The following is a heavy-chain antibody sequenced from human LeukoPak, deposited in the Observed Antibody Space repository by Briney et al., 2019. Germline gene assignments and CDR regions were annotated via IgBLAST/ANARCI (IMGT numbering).Heavy chain of an antibody. V-gene: IGHV3-48*01. CDR1: GFTFSSYS. Sequence: PGGSLRLSCAASGFTFSSYSMNWVRQAPGKGLEWVSYISSSSSTIYYADSVKGRFTISRDNAKNSLYLQMNSLRAEDTAVYYCARAGAAAGNCYYYYYMDVWGKGTTVTVSS. D-gene: IGHD6-13*01. J-gene: IGHJ6*03. CDR2: ISSSSSTI. CDR3: ARAGAAAGNCYYYYYMDV.